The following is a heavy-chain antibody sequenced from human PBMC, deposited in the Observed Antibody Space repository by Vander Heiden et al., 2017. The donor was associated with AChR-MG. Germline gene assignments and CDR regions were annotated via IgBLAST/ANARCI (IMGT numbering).Heavy chain of an antibody. D-gene: IGHD2-15*01. CDR2: INHSGST. CDR3: ARGVYCSGGSCYFRWFDP. Sequence: QVQLQQWGAGLLKPSETLSLTCAVYGGSFSGYYWSWIRQPPGKGLEWIGEINHSGSTNYNPSLKSRVTISVDTSKNQFSLKLSSVTAADTAVYYCARGVYCSGGSCYFRWFDPWGQGTLVTVSS. J-gene: IGHJ5*02. V-gene: IGHV4-34*01. CDR1: GGSFSGYY.